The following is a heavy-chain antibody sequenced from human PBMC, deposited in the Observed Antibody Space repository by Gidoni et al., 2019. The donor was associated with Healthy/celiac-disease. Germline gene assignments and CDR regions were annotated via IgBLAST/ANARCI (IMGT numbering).Heavy chain of an antibody. Sequence: EVQLVESGGGLVKPGGSLRLSCAASGFTFSSYSMNWVRQAPGKGLEWVSSISSSSSYIYYADSVKGRFTISRDNAKNSLYLQMNSLRAEDTAVYYCARQIAAAGTGLHQGDWFDPWGQGTLVTVSS. CDR3: ARQIAAAGTGLHQGDWFDP. J-gene: IGHJ5*02. CDR2: ISSSSSYI. CDR1: GFTFSSYS. V-gene: IGHV3-21*01. D-gene: IGHD6-13*01.